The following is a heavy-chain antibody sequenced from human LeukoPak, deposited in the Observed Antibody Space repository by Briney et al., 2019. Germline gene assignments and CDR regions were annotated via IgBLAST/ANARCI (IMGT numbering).Heavy chain of an antibody. CDR1: GGSISGYY. J-gene: IGHJ4*01. D-gene: IGHD6-6*01. CDR2: IYYSGST. Sequence: PSEPLSLTCTVSGGSISGYYWSWIRQPPGKGLEWIGYIYYSGSTNYNPSLKSRVTISVDTSKNQFSLKLSSVTAADTAVYYCARHRSSSLYFGYWGQGTLDTGSS. CDR3: ARHRSSSLYFGY. V-gene: IGHV4-59*08.